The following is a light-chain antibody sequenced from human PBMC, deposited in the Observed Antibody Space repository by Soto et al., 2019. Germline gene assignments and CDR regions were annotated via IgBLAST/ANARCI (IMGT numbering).Light chain of an antibody. CDR1: ESVSSK. J-gene: IGKJ1*01. V-gene: IGKV3D-15*01. CDR2: GAS. Sequence: EIVMTQSPATLSVSPGERATLSCRASESVSSKLVWYQKKPGQAPTLLIYGASTRATGIPDRFSGSGSGTDFTLTIDRLEPEDFAVYYCQQYNDWPRTFGQGTKVDIK. CDR3: QQYNDWPRT.